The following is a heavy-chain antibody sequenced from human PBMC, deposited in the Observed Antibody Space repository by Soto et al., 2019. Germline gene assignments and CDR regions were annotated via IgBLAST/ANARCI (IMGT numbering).Heavy chain of an antibody. CDR1: GYTFTSYV. J-gene: IGHJ4*02. CDR2: ISAYNGNT. Sequence: ASVKVSCKASGYTFTSYVISWVRQAPGQGLEWMGWISAYNGNTNYAQKLQGRVTMTTDTSTSTAYMELRSLRSDDTAVYYCARVLESDFWSGYYANGYWGQGTLVTVSS. CDR3: ARVLESDFWSGYYANGY. D-gene: IGHD3-3*01. V-gene: IGHV1-18*01.